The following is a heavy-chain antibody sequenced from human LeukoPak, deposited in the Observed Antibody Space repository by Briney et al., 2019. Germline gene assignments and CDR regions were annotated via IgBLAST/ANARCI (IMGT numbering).Heavy chain of an antibody. V-gene: IGHV1-69*13. CDR1: GGTFSSYA. D-gene: IGHD2-2*01. CDR2: IIPIFGTA. Sequence: SVKVSCKASGGTFSSYAISWVRQAPGQGLEWMGGIIPIFGTASYAQKFQGRVTITADESTSTAYMELSSLRSEDTAVYYCARRREYCSSTSCSHDAFDIWGQGTMVTVSS. J-gene: IGHJ3*02. CDR3: ARRREYCSSTSCSHDAFDI.